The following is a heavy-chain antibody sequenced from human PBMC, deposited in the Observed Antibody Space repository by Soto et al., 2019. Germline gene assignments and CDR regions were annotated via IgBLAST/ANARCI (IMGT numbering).Heavy chain of an antibody. CDR1: GFTFGSYA. D-gene: IGHD1-20*01. CDR3: AKDSPYTWEYQDLDF. J-gene: IGHJ4*02. Sequence: EVQLLESGGGLVQPGGSLRLSCAASGFTFGSYAMTWVRQAPGNGLEWVSALTPSGSKTYYTPSVKGRFTISRDNSKDTLYLQMNSLRAEDTAIYYCAKDSPYTWEYQDLDFWGPGTLVTVFS. CDR2: LTPSGSKT. V-gene: IGHV3-23*01.